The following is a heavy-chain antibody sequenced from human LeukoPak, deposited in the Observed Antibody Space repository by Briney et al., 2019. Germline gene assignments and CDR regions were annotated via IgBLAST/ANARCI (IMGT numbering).Heavy chain of an antibody. CDR1: GYTFTSYG. CDR2: ISAYNANT. Sequence: ASVKLSCKASGYTFTSYGISWVRQAPGQGLEWMGWISAYNANTKYAQRLQGRVTMTTDTSTSTAYMELRSLRSDDTAVYYCARDSYSIVDTAMKYFDYWGQGTLVTVSS. D-gene: IGHD5-18*01. CDR3: ARDSYSIVDTAMKYFDY. V-gene: IGHV1-18*01. J-gene: IGHJ4*02.